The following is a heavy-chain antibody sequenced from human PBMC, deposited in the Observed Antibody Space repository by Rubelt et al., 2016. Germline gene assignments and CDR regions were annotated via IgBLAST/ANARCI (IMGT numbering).Heavy chain of an antibody. J-gene: IGHJ4*02. Sequence: QVQLVQSGAEVKKPGASVKVSCKASGYTFTGYYMHWVRQAHGQGLEWMGWVNPNSGGTNHAQKVQGRVTMARDKSISTAYMELSRLRSDDTAVYYCASSSGSYYSLDYWGQGTLVTVSS. CDR1: GYTFTGYY. V-gene: IGHV1-2*02. D-gene: IGHD1-26*01. CDR2: VNPNSGGT. CDR3: ASSSGSYYSLDY.